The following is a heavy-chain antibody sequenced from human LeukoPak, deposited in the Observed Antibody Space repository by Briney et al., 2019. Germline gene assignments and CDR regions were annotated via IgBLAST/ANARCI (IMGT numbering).Heavy chain of an antibody. CDR2: IYHSGST. CDR3: ARSRVLMVYAIPKWFDP. D-gene: IGHD2-8*01. J-gene: IGHJ5*02. V-gene: IGHV4-30-2*01. CDR1: GASISSGGYS. Sequence: SQTLSLTCPVSGASISSGGYSWSWIRQPPGKGLEWIGYIYHSGSTYYNPSLKSRVTISVDRSKNQFSLKLSSVTAADTAVYYCARSRVLMVYAIPKWFDPWGQGTLVTVSS.